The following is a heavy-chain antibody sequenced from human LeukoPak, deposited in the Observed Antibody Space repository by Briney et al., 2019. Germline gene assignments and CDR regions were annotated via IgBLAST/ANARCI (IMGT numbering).Heavy chain of an antibody. V-gene: IGHV1-18*01. CDR1: GYTFTSYG. D-gene: IGHD2-15*01. CDR2: ISAYNGNT. J-gene: IGHJ5*02. CDR3: ARDPPSCSGGSCYSTNWFDP. Sequence: ASVKVSCKASGYTFTSYGISWVRQAPGQGLEWMGWISAYNGNTNYAQKLQGRVTMTRDTSISTAYMELSRLRSDDTAVYYCARDPPSCSGGSCYSTNWFDPWGQGTLVTVSS.